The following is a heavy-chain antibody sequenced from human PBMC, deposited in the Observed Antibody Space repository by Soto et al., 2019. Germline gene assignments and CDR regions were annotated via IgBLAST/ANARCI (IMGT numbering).Heavy chain of an antibody. CDR3: ERENNNYVFDH. D-gene: IGHD3-16*01. CDR1: GFTFSSTG. CDR2: IWYDGSNK. J-gene: IGHJ4*02. Sequence: QVQLVESGGGVVQPGRSLRLSCAASGFTFSSTGMHWVRQAPGKGLEWVAAIWYDGSNKYYADSVKGRFTISRDNSKNTLYLQMNSLSVEDTAVYYCERENNNYVFDHWGQGALVTVSS. V-gene: IGHV3-33*01.